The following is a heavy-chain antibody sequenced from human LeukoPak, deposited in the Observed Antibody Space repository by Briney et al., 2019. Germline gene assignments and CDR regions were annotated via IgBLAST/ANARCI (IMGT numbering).Heavy chain of an antibody. CDR2: ISYSGDT. Sequence: SETLSLTCSVSGGSVGSNYWSLVRQLPGKGLEWIGYISYSGDTKYNPSLKSRLSMSVDTSKNQCSLMLTSVTAADTAVYYCARGSGWYPHWGQGTLVTVSS. CDR3: ARGSGWYPH. D-gene: IGHD6-19*01. J-gene: IGHJ1*01. V-gene: IGHV4-59*02. CDR1: GGSVGSNY.